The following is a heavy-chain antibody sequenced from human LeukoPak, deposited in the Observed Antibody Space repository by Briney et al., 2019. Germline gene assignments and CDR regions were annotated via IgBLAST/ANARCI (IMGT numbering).Heavy chain of an antibody. CDR2: ISGSGGST. Sequence: GGSLRLSCAAFGFTFSSYALSWVRQAPGKGLEWVSAISGSGGSTYYADSVKGRFTISRDNSKNTLYLHMNSLRAEDTAVYYCVKDYWNYPYYFDYWGQGTLVTVSS. D-gene: IGHD1-7*01. J-gene: IGHJ4*02. V-gene: IGHV3-23*01. CDR3: VKDYWNYPYYFDY. CDR1: GFTFSSYA.